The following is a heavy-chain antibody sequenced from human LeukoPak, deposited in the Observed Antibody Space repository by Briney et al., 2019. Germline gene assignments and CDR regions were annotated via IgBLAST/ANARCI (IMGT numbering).Heavy chain of an antibody. CDR3: ARDWGALADSSGYYYRYFDY. D-gene: IGHD3-22*01. CDR2: ISSFNDNT. J-gene: IGHJ4*02. CDR1: GYTFTSYG. V-gene: IGHV1-18*01. Sequence: ASVKVSCKASGYTFTSYGIDWLRQAPGQGLEWKGWISSFNDNTNYAQKLQGRVTMTTDTSTSTAYMELRSLRSDDTAVYYCARDWGALADSSGYYYRYFDYWGQGTLVTVSS.